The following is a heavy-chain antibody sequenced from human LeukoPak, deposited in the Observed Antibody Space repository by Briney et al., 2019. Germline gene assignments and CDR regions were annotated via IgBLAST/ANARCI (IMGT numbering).Heavy chain of an antibody. CDR2: ISGTGSRT. V-gene: IGHV3-11*04. CDR3: ARDTGSYNYYYYGMDV. CDR1: GFSFSDHY. J-gene: IGHJ6*02. D-gene: IGHD2-8*02. Sequence: GGSLRLSCVASGFSFSDHYMTWIRQAPGKGLEWVSYISGTGSRTYYGDAGKGRFTISRDNAKNSLYLQMNSLRAEDTAVYYCARDTGSYNYYYYGMDVWGQGTTVTVSS.